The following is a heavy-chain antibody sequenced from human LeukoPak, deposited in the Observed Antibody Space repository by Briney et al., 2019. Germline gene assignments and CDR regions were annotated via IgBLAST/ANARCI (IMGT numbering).Heavy chain of an antibody. D-gene: IGHD5-24*01. Sequence: ASVKVSCKAFGYTFTSNYMHWVRQAPGQGPEWMGVISPSGGSTTYAQKFQGRVTLTRDMSTSTDYLELSSLRSEDTAVYYCARGGWRGHREYYFDYWGQGTLVTVSS. CDR3: ARGGWRGHREYYFDY. CDR2: ISPSGGST. J-gene: IGHJ4*02. V-gene: IGHV1-46*01. CDR1: GYTFTSNY.